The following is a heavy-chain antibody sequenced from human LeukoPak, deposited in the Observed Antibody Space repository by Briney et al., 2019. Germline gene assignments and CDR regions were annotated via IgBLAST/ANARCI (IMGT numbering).Heavy chain of an antibody. D-gene: IGHD2-8*01. V-gene: IGHV4-34*01. CDR3: ARGRYCPNGVCPDYYYYMDV. CDR2: INHSGST. CDR1: GGSFSGYY. J-gene: IGHJ6*03. Sequence: KASETLSLTCAVYGGSFSGYYWSWIRQPPGKGLEWIGEINHSGSTNYNPSLKSRVTISVDTSKNQFSLKLSSVTAADTAVYYCARGRYCPNGVCPDYYYYMDVWGKGTTVTVSS.